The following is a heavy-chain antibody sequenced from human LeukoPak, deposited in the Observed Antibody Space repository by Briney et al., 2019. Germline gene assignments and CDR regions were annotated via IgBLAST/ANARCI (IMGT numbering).Heavy chain of an antibody. J-gene: IGHJ4*02. CDR1: GGSVGSYY. CDR2: IYTSGST. CDR3: ARDLSYCSSTRCYAPYYFDY. D-gene: IGHD2-2*01. V-gene: IGHV4-4*07. Sequence: PSETLSLTCSVSGGSVGSYYWSWIRQPVGKGLEWIGRIYTSGSTNYNPSLRSRATISVDKSKSQFSLKLTSVTAADTAVYYCARDLSYCSSTRCYAPYYFDYWGQGTLVTVSS.